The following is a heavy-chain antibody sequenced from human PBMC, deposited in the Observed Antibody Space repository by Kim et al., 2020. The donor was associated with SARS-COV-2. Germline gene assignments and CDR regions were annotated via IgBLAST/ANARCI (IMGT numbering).Heavy chain of an antibody. D-gene: IGHD5-18*01. Sequence: GGSLRLSCAASGFTFDDYAMHWVRQAPGKGLEWVSLIDGDDTSAYYADSVKGRFTISRDNSKNSLYLQMNSLRTEDTALYYCAKPLGTAQFNYYMDVWGKGTTVTVSS. V-gene: IGHV3-43*02. CDR2: IDGDDTSA. J-gene: IGHJ6*03. CDR1: GFTFDDYA. CDR3: AKPLGTAQFNYYMDV.